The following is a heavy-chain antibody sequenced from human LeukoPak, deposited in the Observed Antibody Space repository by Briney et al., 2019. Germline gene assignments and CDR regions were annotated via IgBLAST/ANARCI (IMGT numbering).Heavy chain of an antibody. V-gene: IGHV4-39*01. CDR3: ARSMGYYDSSGYYYVEPGDY. J-gene: IGHJ4*02. D-gene: IGHD3-22*01. CDR2: IYYSGST. Sequence: PSETLSLTCTVSGGSISSSSYYWGWIRQPPGKGLEWIGSIYYSGSTYYNPSLKSRVTISVDTSKNQFSLKLSSVTAADTAVYYCARSMGYYDSSGYYYVEPGDYWGQGTLVTVSS. CDR1: GGSISSSSYY.